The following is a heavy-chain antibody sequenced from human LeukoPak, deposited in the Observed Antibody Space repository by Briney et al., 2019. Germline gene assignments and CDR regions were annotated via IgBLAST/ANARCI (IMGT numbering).Heavy chain of an antibody. J-gene: IGHJ3*02. CDR2: IYPDESDT. CDR1: GYSFTSYW. Sequence: GESLKISCKGSGYSFTSYWIGWVRQMPGKGLEWMEIIYPDESDTRYSPSLQGQVTISADKSISTAYLQWSSLKASDTAMYYCARQIFSDAFDIWGQGTMVTVS. CDR3: ARQIFSDAFDI. D-gene: IGHD3-9*01. V-gene: IGHV5-51*01.